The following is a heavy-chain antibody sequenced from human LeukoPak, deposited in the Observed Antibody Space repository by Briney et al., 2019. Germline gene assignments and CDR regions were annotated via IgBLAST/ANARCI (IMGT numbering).Heavy chain of an antibody. CDR3: ARGYYDFWSGYLDY. CDR1: GFTFSSYW. Sequence: PGGSLRLSCAASGFTFSSYWMHWVRQAPGKGLVWVSRINSDGRSTIYADSVKGRFTISRDNAKNTLYLQMNSLRAEDTAVYYCARGYYDFWSGYLDYWGQGTLVTVS. V-gene: IGHV3-74*01. CDR2: INSDGRST. J-gene: IGHJ4*02. D-gene: IGHD3-3*01.